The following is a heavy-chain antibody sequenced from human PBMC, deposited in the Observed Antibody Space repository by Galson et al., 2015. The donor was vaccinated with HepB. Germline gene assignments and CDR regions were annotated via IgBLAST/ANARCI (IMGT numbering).Heavy chain of an antibody. J-gene: IGHJ4*02. CDR2: IWYDGSNK. CDR3: ARDGLGYDFWSGYYLDY. CDR1: GFTFSSYG. V-gene: IGHV3-33*01. D-gene: IGHD3-3*01. Sequence: SLRLSCAASGFTFSSYGMHWVRQAPGKGLEWVAVIWYDGSNKYYADSVKGRFTISRDNSKNTLYLQMNSLRAEDTAVYYCARDGLGYDFWSGYYLDYWGQGTLVTVSS.